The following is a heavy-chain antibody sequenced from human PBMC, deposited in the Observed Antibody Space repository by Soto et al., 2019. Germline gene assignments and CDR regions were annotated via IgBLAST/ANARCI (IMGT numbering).Heavy chain of an antibody. CDR1: GGSISSYY. V-gene: IGHV4-59*01. CDR2: LYYSGGT. Sequence: QVQLQESGPGLVKPSEPLSLTCPVSGGSISSYYWSWIRQPPGKGLEWIGYLYYSGGTNYNPSLKSRVTISVDTSKNQFSLKLSSVTAADTAVYYCAREWVAYGMDVWGQGTTVTVSS. CDR3: AREWVAYGMDV. J-gene: IGHJ6*02.